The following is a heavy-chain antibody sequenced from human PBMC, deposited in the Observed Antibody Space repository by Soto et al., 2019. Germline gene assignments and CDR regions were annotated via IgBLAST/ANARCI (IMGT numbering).Heavy chain of an antibody. V-gene: IGHV3-30-3*01. CDR1: GFTFSSYA. CDR2: ISYDGSNK. J-gene: IGHJ4*02. CDR3: ARDFGCGYCSSTSPDY. Sequence: QVQLVESGGGVVQPGRSLRLSCAASGFTFSSYAMHWVRQAPGKGLEWVAVISYDGSNKYYADSVKGRFTISRDNSKNTLYLQMNSLRAEDTAVYDCARDFGCGYCSSTSPDYWGQGTLVTVSS. D-gene: IGHD2-2*01.